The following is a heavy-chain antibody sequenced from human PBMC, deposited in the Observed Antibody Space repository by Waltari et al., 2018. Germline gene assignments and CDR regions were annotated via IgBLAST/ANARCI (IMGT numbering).Heavy chain of an antibody. D-gene: IGHD6-13*01. Sequence: QLQLQESGPGLVKPSETLSLTCTVSGGSISSSSYYWGWIRQPPGKGLEWIGSIYYSGSTYYNPSLKSRVTISVDTSKNQFSLKLSSVTAADTAVYYCATHYRGSSSLGFYYMDVWGKGTTVTVSS. CDR1: GGSISSSSYY. CDR2: IYYSGST. V-gene: IGHV4-39*01. J-gene: IGHJ6*03. CDR3: ATHYRGSSSLGFYYMDV.